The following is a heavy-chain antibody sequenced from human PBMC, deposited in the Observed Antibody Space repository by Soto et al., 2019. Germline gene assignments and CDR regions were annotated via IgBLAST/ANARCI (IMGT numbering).Heavy chain of an antibody. D-gene: IGHD3-16*01. CDR3: ASPSTQGDYYYYMDV. J-gene: IGHJ6*03. CDR2: ISSSSSYI. V-gene: IGHV3-21*01. Sequence: GGSLRLSCAACGLPFSSYSMNWVRQAPGKGLEWVSSISSSSSYIYYADSVKGRFTISRDNAKNSLYLQMNSLRAEDTAVYYCASPSTQGDYYYYMDVWGKGTTVTVSS. CDR1: GLPFSSYS.